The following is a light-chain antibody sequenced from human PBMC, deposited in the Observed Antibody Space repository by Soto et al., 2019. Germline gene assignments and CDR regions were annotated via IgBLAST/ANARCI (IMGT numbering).Light chain of an antibody. CDR3: QQHGSSPRT. CDR1: QRVSSSY. V-gene: IGKV3-20*01. Sequence: EIVLTQSPGSLSLSPGERGTLSWRASQRVSSSYLAWYQQKPGQAPRLLIYGASSRATGIPDRFSGSGSGTDFTLTISRLEPEDFAVYYCQQHGSSPRTFGQGTKVEIK. J-gene: IGKJ1*01. CDR2: GAS.